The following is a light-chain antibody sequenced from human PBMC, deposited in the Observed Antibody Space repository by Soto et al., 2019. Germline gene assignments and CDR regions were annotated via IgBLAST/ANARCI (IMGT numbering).Light chain of an antibody. CDR2: AAS. CDR3: QQSYSTPWT. V-gene: IGKV1-39*01. CDR1: QSISSS. J-gene: IGKJ1*01. Sequence: DIQMTQSPSSLSASVGDRVTITCRASQSISSSLNWYQQKPGKAPKLLIYAASSLQSGVPSRFSGSGSGTDFTLTISSLQPEDFATYYCQQSYSTPWTFGQETKVEIK.